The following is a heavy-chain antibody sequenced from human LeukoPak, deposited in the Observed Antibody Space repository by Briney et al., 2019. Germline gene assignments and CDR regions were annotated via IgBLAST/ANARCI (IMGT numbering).Heavy chain of an antibody. D-gene: IGHD1-26*01. V-gene: IGHV3-74*01. J-gene: IGHJ4*02. CDR2: INSDGSNT. CDR3: ARTAYSWSHHDY. Sequence: PGGSLRLSCAASGLTFSSYWMHWVRQAPGKGLVWVSSINSDGSNTTYADSVKGRFTIPRDNAKNTLYVQMNSLRVEDTAVYYCARTAYSWSHHDYWGQGTLVTVSS. CDR1: GLTFSSYW.